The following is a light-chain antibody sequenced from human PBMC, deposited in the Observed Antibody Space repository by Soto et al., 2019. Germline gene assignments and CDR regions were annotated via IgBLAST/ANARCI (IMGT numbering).Light chain of an antibody. CDR3: QQDASSPIT. CDR1: QSVSSY. V-gene: IGKV3-20*01. CDR2: GAS. J-gene: IGKJ5*01. Sequence: QSPASLSLSPGVIATLYCMSDQSVSSYLGWYQQKPGQAPRLLMYGASSRATGIPDRFSGSGSGTDFTLTISRLEPEDFAVYYCQQDASSPITFGQGTRLEIK.